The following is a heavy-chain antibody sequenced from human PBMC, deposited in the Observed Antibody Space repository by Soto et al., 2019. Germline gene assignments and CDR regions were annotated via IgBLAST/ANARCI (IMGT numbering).Heavy chain of an antibody. Sequence: QVQLVQSGAEVKKPGASVKVSCKASGYTFTRYGISWVRQAPGQGLEWMGWISAYNGNTKYAQNLKGRVTMTTGTSTTTAYMELRSLTSDDTAVYYCARGWGYDSNDYYYAYWGQGTLVIVSS. J-gene: IGHJ4*02. D-gene: IGHD3-22*01. CDR3: ARGWGYDSNDYYYAY. V-gene: IGHV1-18*01. CDR2: ISAYNGNT. CDR1: GYTFTRYG.